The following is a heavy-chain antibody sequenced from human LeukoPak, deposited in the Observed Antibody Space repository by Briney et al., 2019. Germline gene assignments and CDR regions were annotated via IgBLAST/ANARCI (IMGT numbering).Heavy chain of an antibody. CDR2: ISSSGSNI. J-gene: IGHJ6*04. Sequence: TGGSLRLSCAASGFTVSSYEMNCVRQAPGKGLEWVSYISSSGSNIYYADSVKGRFTISRDNAKNSLYLQMNSLRAEDTAVYYCAELGITMIGGVWGKGTTVTISS. D-gene: IGHD3-10*02. CDR3: AELGITMIGGV. V-gene: IGHV3-48*03. CDR1: GFTVSSYE.